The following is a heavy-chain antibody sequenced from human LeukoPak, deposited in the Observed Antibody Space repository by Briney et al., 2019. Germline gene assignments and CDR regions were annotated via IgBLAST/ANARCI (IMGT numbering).Heavy chain of an antibody. D-gene: IGHD2-2*02. J-gene: IGHJ5*02. CDR2: IYYSGST. V-gene: IGHV4-31*03. CDR3: ARYAAIRSWFDP. Sequence: SQTLSLTCTVSGGSISSGGYYWSWIRQHPGKGLEWIGYIYYSGSTNYNPSLKSRVTISVDTSKNQFSLRLSSVTAADTAVYYCARYAAIRSWFDPWGQGTLVTVSS. CDR1: GGSISSGGYY.